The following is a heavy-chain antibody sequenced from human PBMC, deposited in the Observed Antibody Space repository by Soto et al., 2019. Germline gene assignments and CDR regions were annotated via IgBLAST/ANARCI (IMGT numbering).Heavy chain of an antibody. CDR2: MNPNSGNT. J-gene: IGHJ6*02. D-gene: IGHD3-10*01. Sequence: ASVKVSCKASGYTFTSYDINWVRQAAGQGLEWMGWMNPNSGNTGYAQKFQGRVTMTRNTSISTAYMELSSLRSEDTAVYYCARFYGSGSYYNSYYYYGMGVWGQGTTVTVSS. V-gene: IGHV1-8*02. CDR3: ARFYGSGSYYNSYYYYGMGV. CDR1: GYTFTSYD.